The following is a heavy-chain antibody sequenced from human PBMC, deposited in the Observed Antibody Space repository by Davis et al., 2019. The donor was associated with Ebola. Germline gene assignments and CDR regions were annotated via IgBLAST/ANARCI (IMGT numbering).Heavy chain of an antibody. CDR3: ARGGNWNVFDY. V-gene: IGHV3-48*03. Sequence: EGSLRLSCAASGFTFSSYEMNWVRQAPGKGLEWVSYISSSGSTIYYADSVKGRFTISRDNSKNTLYLQMNSLRAEDTAVYYCARGGNWNVFDYWGQGTLVTVSS. J-gene: IGHJ4*02. D-gene: IGHD1-1*01. CDR2: ISSSGSTI. CDR1: GFTFSSYE.